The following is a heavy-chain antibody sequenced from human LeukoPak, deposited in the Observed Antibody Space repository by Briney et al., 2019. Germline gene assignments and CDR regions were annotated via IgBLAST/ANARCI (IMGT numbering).Heavy chain of an antibody. CDR2: FNPENGNT. D-gene: IGHD6-13*01. Sequence: ASVRVSYKASGYSFVGYGITWVRQAPGQGLEWMGWFNPENGNTNYAQKVQGRVTMTADTSTSTSYMELRSLRSDDTAVYYCAREHSSSRDQFDYWGQGTLVTVSS. CDR3: AREHSSSRDQFDY. CDR1: GYSFVGYG. J-gene: IGHJ4*02. V-gene: IGHV1-18*01.